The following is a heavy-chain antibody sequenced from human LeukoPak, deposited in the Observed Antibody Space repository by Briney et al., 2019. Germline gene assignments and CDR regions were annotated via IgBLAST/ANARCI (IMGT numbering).Heavy chain of an antibody. D-gene: IGHD3-10*01. CDR2: AYYRSKWFY. CDR1: GDSVSSNSAA. CDR3: TRDSGLGNDAFDV. V-gene: IGHV6-1*01. J-gene: IGHJ3*01. Sequence: SQTLSLTCAISGDSVSSNSAAWDWIRQSPSRGLEWLGRAYYRSKWFYDYAVSVKSRITINPDTSKNQFSLLLNSVTPEDTAVYYCTRDSGLGNDAFDVWGQGTMVAVSS.